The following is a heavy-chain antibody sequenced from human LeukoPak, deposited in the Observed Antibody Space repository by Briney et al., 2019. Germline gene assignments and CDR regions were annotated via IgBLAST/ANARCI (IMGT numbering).Heavy chain of an antibody. D-gene: IGHD6-19*01. CDR2: IKQDGSEK. J-gene: IGHJ3*02. CDR1: GFTFSSYW. Sequence: GGSLRLSCAASGFTFSSYWMSWVRQAPGKGLEWVANIKQDGSEKYYVDSVKGRFTISRDNAKNSQYLQMNSLRAEDTAVYYCARGVPIAVDAFDIWGQGTMVTVSS. V-gene: IGHV3-7*01. CDR3: ARGVPIAVDAFDI.